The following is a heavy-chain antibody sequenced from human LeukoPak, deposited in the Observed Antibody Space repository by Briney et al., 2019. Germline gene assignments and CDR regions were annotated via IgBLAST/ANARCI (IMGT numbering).Heavy chain of an antibody. CDR2: IKQDGSEK. CDR3: AKDSGSGYSYGYFDY. J-gene: IGHJ4*02. CDR1: GFTFRSYW. V-gene: IGHV3-7*01. D-gene: IGHD5-18*01. Sequence: GGSLRLSCAVSGFTFRSYWMSWVRQAPGKGLEWLANIKQDGSEKYYVGSVKGRFTISRDNAKSSLFLQMNSLRVEDTGVYYCAKDSGSGYSYGYFDYWGQGTLVTVSS.